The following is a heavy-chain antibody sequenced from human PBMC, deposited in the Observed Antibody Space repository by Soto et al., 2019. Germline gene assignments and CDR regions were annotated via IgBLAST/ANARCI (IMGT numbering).Heavy chain of an antibody. D-gene: IGHD3-10*01. CDR1: GFTFSSYA. Sequence: GGSLRLSCAASGFTFSSYAMSWVRQAPGKGLEWVSAISGSGGSTYYADSVKGRFTISRDNSKNTLYLQMNSLRAEDTAVYYCASHGSYYGSGSYFPPRAFNWFDPWGQGTLVTVSS. CDR2: ISGSGGST. J-gene: IGHJ5*02. V-gene: IGHV3-23*01. CDR3: ASHGSYYGSGSYFPPRAFNWFDP.